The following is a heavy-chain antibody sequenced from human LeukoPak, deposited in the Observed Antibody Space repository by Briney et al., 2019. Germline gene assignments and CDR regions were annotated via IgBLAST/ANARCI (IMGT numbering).Heavy chain of an antibody. D-gene: IGHD4-23*01. CDR3: AKEMDTVVTRDYFDY. V-gene: IGHV3-30*02. Sequence: PGGSLRLSCAASGFTFSSYGTHWVRQAPGKGLEWVAFIRYDGSNKYYADSVKGRFTISRDNSKNTLYLQMNSLRAEDTAVYYCAKEMDTVVTRDYFDYWGQGTLVTVSS. J-gene: IGHJ4*02. CDR2: IRYDGSNK. CDR1: GFTFSSYG.